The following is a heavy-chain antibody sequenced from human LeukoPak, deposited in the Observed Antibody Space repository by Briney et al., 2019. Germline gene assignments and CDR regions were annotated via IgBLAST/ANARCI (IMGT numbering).Heavy chain of an antibody. CDR3: ASGAEGYVFDP. CDR2: IKQDGSEK. V-gene: IGHV3-7*01. J-gene: IGHJ5*02. D-gene: IGHD5-12*01. Sequence: GGSLRLSCAASGFTFSSYWMSWVRQAPGKGLEWVANIKQDGSEKYYVDSVKGRFTISRDNAKNSLYLQMSSLRVEDTAVYYCASGAEGYVFDPWGQGTLVTVSS. CDR1: GFTFSSYW.